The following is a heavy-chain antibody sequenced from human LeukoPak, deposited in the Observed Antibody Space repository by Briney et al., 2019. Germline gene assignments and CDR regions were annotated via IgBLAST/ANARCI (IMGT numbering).Heavy chain of an antibody. CDR3: ARYHPFGVVRHFDY. CDR1: GGSISSSSYY. D-gene: IGHD3-3*01. CDR2: IYYSGST. Sequence: SETLSLTCTASGGSISSSSYYWGWIRQPPGKGLEWIGSIYYSGSTYYNPSLKSRVTISVDTSKNQFSLKLSSVTAADTAEYYCARYHPFGVVRHFDYWGQGTLVTVSS. V-gene: IGHV4-39*01. J-gene: IGHJ4*02.